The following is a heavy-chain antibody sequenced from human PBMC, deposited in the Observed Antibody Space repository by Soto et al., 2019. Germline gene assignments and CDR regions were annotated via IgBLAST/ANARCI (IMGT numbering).Heavy chain of an antibody. Sequence: SQTLSLTCAISGDSVSSNSAAWNWIRQSPSRGLEWLGRTYYRSKWYNDYAVSVKSRITINPDTSKNQFSLQLNSVTPEDTAVYYCARVLAARRDYYYYGMDVWGQGTTVTVSS. J-gene: IGHJ6*02. CDR2: TYYRSKWYN. V-gene: IGHV6-1*01. D-gene: IGHD6-6*01. CDR3: ARVLAARRDYYYYGMDV. CDR1: GDSVSSNSAA.